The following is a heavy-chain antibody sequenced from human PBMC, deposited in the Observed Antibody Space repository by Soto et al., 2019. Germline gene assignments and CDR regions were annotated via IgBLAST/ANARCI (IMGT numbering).Heavy chain of an antibody. D-gene: IGHD6-19*01. CDR1: GGSISRNNHY. V-gene: IGHV4-39*01. CDR2: IPFSGST. Sequence: QLQLQESGPGLVKPSETLSLTCTISGGSISRNNHYWGWIRQAPGKGLEWIGSIPFSGSTNYNPSLKSRVTISLETSTNQFSLSMSSVTAADTAVFYCARLGSSGWYQGSYFDYWGQGILVTVSS. CDR3: ARLGSSGWYQGSYFDY. J-gene: IGHJ4*02.